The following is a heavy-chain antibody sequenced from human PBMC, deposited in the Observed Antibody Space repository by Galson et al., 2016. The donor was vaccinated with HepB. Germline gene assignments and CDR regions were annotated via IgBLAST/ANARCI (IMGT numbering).Heavy chain of an antibody. D-gene: IGHD5-12*01. V-gene: IGHV3-64D*06. CDR1: TFMFSSYT. CDR2: ISSDGGST. CDR3: VSRGAQWLVTADS. Sequence: SLRLSCAASTFMFSSYTMHWVRQAPGKGLEYVSAISSDGGSTYYIDSVKGRFTISRDNSKNSLYLQMTSLRTEDTAAYYCVSRGAQWLVTADSWGQGTLVTVSS. J-gene: IGHJ4*02.